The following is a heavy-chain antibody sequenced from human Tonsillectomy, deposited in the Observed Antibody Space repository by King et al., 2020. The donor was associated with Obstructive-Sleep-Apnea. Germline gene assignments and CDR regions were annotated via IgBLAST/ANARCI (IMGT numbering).Heavy chain of an antibody. CDR1: GFTFSSYG. D-gene: IGHD3-22*01. V-gene: IGHV3-30*03. J-gene: IGHJ4*02. CDR3: ATDVGAYYYDSSGYNDY. CDR2: ISYDGTNK. Sequence: QLVQSGGGVVQPGRSLRLSCAASGFTFSSYGMHWVRQAPGEGLEWGAVISYDGTNKYCADSVKGRFTISRDNSNNTLYLQMNSLRAEDTATYYCATDVGAYYYDSSGYNDYWGQGTLVTVSS.